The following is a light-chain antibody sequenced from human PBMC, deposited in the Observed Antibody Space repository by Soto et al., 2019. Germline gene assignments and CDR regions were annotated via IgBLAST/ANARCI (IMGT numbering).Light chain of an antibody. J-gene: IGKJ3*01. Sequence: DIPMTQSPSTLSASVGDRVTITCRASQRISNWLAWYQQKPGKAPKLVIYRASTLESGVPSRFSGSGSGTELTLTISSLQPADFSTYFCQQYNSYSGTFGPGTKVDIK. V-gene: IGKV1-5*03. CDR2: RAS. CDR3: QQYNSYSGT. CDR1: QRISNW.